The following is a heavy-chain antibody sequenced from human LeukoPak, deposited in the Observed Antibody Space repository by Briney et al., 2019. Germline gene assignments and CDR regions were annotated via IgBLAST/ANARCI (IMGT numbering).Heavy chain of an antibody. CDR1: GYTFTSYY. CDR2: INPSGCST. V-gene: IGHV1-46*01. Sequence: ASVKVSCKASGYTFTSYYMHWVRQAPGQGLEWMGIINPSGCSTSYAQKFQGRVTMTRDTSTSTVYMELSSLRSEDTAVYYCARDQGGAAAAPGYFQHWGQGTLVTVSS. CDR3: ARDQGGAAAAPGYFQH. J-gene: IGHJ1*01. D-gene: IGHD6-13*01.